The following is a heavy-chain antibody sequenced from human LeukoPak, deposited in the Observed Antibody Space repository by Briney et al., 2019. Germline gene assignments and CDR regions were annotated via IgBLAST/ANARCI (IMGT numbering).Heavy chain of an antibody. V-gene: IGHV1-69*04. Sequence: SVKVSCKASGGTFSRYAISWVRQAPGQGLEWMGRIIPILDITNYAQKFQGRVTITADTSTSTAYMELSRLRSEDTGVYYCAIGVYCDPDCQGYYYSMDVWGQGTTVTVSS. CDR3: AIGVYCDPDCQGYYYSMDV. CDR1: GGTFSRYA. D-gene: IGHD2-21*02. J-gene: IGHJ6*02. CDR2: IIPILDIT.